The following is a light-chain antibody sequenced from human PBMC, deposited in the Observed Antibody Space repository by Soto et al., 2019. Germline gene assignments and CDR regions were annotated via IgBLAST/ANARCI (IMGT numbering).Light chain of an antibody. J-gene: IGLJ2*01. CDR3: QTWGSGIHVV. CDR1: SGHSSYA. Sequence: QAVVTQSPSASASLGASVKLTCTLSSGHSSYAIAWHQQQPEKGPRYLMKLNSDGSHNKGDGIPDRFSGSSSGAERYLTISSLQSEDEAAYYCQTWGSGIHVVFGGGTKLTVL. CDR2: LNSDGSH. V-gene: IGLV4-69*01.